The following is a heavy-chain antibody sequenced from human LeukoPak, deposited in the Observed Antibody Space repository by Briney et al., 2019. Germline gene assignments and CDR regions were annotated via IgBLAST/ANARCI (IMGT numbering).Heavy chain of an antibody. CDR2: IYDSGST. J-gene: IGHJ5*02. V-gene: IGHV4-4*02. D-gene: IGHD3-16*01. Sequence: SGTLSLTCAVSGGSISSTTWWSWVRQPPGKGLEWIGSIYDSGSTYYNPSLKSRVTISVDTSKNQFSLKLNSVTAADTAVYYCARHYGPWGQGTLVTVSS. CDR3: ARHYGP. CDR1: GGSISSTTW.